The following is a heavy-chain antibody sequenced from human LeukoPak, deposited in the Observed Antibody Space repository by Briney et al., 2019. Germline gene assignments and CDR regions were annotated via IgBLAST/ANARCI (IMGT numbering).Heavy chain of an antibody. CDR3: AKMGKYSSSWTAGPFDY. Sequence: PGGSLRLSCAASGFTFSSYAMSWVRQAPGKGLEWVAFIRYDGSNKYYADSVKGRFTISRDNSKNTLYLQMNSLRAEDTAVYYCAKMGKYSSSWTAGPFDYWGQGTLVTVSS. CDR2: IRYDGSNK. CDR1: GFTFSSYA. J-gene: IGHJ4*02. V-gene: IGHV3-30*02. D-gene: IGHD6-13*01.